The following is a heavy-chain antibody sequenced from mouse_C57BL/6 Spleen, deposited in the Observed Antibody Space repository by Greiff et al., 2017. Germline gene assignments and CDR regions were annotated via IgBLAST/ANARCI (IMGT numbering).Heavy chain of an antibody. J-gene: IGHJ2*01. V-gene: IGHV5-16*01. CDR3: ARERDSTFDY. CDR2: INYDGSST. D-gene: IGHD2-1*01. Sequence: EVMLVESEGGLVQPGSSMKLSCTASGFTFSDYYMAWVRQVPEKGLEWVANINYDGSSTYYLDSLKSRFIISRDNAKNILYLQMSSLKSEDTATYYCARERDSTFDYWGQGTTLTVSS. CDR1: GFTFSDYY.